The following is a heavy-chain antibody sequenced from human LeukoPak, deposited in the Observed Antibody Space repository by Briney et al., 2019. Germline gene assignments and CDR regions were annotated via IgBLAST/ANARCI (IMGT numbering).Heavy chain of an antibody. CDR3: ARETRAVAGTRCAAFDI. J-gene: IGHJ3*02. CDR1: GFTFSSYA. V-gene: IGHV3-23*01. D-gene: IGHD6-19*01. Sequence: PGGSLRLSCAASGFTFSSYAMSWVRQAPGKGLEWVSAISGSGGSTYYADSVKGRFTISRDNSKNTLYLQMNSLRAEDTAVYYCARETRAVAGTRCAAFDIWGQGTMVTVSS. CDR2: ISGSGGST.